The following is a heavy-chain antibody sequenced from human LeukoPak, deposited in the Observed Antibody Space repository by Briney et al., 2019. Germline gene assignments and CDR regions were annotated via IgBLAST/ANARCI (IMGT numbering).Heavy chain of an antibody. CDR3: VRQSEGLDP. D-gene: IGHD5-12*01. Sequence: GGSLRLSCAASGFTFSLHIMHWVRQAPGKGLEWVAVIGKNGNNEFYADSVRGRFLISRDNSKNTLHLQMNSLTPDDTALYFCVRQSEGLDPWGQGTLLTVSS. CDR2: IGKNGNNE. J-gene: IGHJ5*02. V-gene: IGHV3-30*03. CDR1: GFTFSLHI.